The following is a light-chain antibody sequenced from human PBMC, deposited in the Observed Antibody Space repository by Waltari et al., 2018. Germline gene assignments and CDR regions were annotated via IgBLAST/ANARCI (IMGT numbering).Light chain of an antibody. CDR1: NIGSKS. CDR3: QVWDSSSDHVV. J-gene: IGLJ2*01. V-gene: IGLV3-21*04. CDR2: YND. Sequence: SYVLTQPPSVSVAPGKTASITCGGNNIGSKSVHWYQRKAGQAPELVIFYNDDRPSGIPERFSGSNSGNAATLTISRVEAGDEADYYCQVWDSSSDHVVFGGVTKLTVL.